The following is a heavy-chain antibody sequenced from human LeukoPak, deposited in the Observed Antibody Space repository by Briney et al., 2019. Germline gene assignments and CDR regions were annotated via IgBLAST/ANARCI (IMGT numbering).Heavy chain of an antibody. V-gene: IGHV1-18*01. CDR2: ISAYNGNT. CDR1: GYTFTSYG. CDR3: ARDSSSYCSGTSCYSYYYYGMDV. Sequence: VASVKVSCKASGYTFTSYGISWVRQAPGQGLEWMGWISAYNGNTNYAQKLQGRVTMTTDTSTSTAYMELRSLRSDDTAVYYCARDSSSYCSGTSCYSYYYYGMDVWGQGTTVTVSS. D-gene: IGHD2-2*01. J-gene: IGHJ6*02.